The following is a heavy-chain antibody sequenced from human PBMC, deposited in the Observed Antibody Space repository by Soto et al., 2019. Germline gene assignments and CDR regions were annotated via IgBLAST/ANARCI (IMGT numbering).Heavy chain of an antibody. Sequence: SQTLSLTCSISGDSVSSNTAAWNWIRQSPSRGLEWLGRTYYRSKWYNDYAVSVKSRITINPDTSKNQFSLQLNSVTPEDTAVYYCAREFGWYASGINYYYGMHVWGQGTTVTVSS. V-gene: IGHV6-1*01. CDR1: GDSVSSNTAA. D-gene: IGHD6-19*01. CDR3: AREFGWYASGINYYYGMHV. CDR2: TYYRSKWYN. J-gene: IGHJ6*02.